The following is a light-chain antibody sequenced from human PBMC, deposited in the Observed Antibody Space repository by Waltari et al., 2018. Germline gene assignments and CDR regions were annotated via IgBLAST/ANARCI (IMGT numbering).Light chain of an antibody. J-gene: IGLJ3*02. V-gene: IGLV2-14*03. CDR1: SSDVSVYNY. CDR2: DVS. CDR3: SSSTGTTWV. Sequence: QSALTQPASVSGSPGQSITISCSGLSSDVSVYNYISWYQQHAGKAPELMIYDVSNRPSGVSNRFSGSKSGSTASLTISGLQAEDEADYYCSSSTGTTWVFGGGTKVSVL.